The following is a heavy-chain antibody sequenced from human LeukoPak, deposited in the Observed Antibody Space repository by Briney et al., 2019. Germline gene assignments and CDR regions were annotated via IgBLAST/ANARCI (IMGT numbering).Heavy chain of an antibody. Sequence: PGGSLRLSCAASGFTFSSYAMHWVRQAPGKGLEWVAVISYDGSNKYYADSVKGRFTISRDNSKNTLYLQMNSLRAEDTAVYYCARDNPYDSSGYAHLGLDYWGQGTLVTVSS. V-gene: IGHV3-30-3*01. CDR2: ISYDGSNK. CDR1: GFTFSSYA. J-gene: IGHJ4*02. D-gene: IGHD3-22*01. CDR3: ARDNPYDSSGYAHLGLDY.